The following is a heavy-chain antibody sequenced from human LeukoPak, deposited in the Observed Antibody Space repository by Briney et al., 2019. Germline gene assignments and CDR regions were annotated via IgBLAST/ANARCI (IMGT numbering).Heavy chain of an antibody. V-gene: IGHV4-59*01. CDR2: IYYSGST. CDR1: GGSISSYY. CDR3: ARVRRVVPAYYFDY. Sequence: SETQSLTCTVSGGSISSYYWSWIRQPPGKGLEWIGYIYYSGSTNYNPSLKSRVTISVDTSKNQFSLKLSSVTAADTAVYYCARVRRVVPAYYFDYWGQGTLVTVSS. D-gene: IGHD2-2*01. J-gene: IGHJ4*02.